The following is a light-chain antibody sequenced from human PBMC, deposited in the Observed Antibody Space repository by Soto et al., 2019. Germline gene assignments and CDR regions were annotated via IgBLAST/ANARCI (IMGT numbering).Light chain of an antibody. J-gene: IGKJ5*01. Sequence: EIVLTQSPATLSLSPGERATLSCRASQGVSTYLAWYQQKPGRAPRLFIYDASNRATGIPARFSGSGSGTDFTLTISSLEPEDFAVYYCQQRSEWPITFGQGTRLEIK. V-gene: IGKV3-11*01. CDR3: QQRSEWPIT. CDR2: DAS. CDR1: QGVSTY.